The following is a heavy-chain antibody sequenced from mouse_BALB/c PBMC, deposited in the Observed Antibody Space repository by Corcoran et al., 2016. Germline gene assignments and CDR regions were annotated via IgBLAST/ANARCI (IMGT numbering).Heavy chain of an antibody. Sequence: QVTLKESGPGILQPSQTLSLTCSFSGFSLSTSGMGVSWIRQPSGKGLEWLAHIYWDDDKRYNPSLKSRLTISKDTSRNQVFLKIPSVDTADTATDYCARRGESSGYRDYWGQGTSVTVSS. CDR3: ARRGESSGYRDY. CDR2: IYWDDDK. V-gene: IGHV8-12*01. J-gene: IGHJ4*01. D-gene: IGHD3-2*01. CDR1: GFSLSTSGMG.